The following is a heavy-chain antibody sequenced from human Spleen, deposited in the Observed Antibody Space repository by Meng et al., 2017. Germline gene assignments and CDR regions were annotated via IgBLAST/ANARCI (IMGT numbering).Heavy chain of an antibody. CDR2: INHSGST. Sequence: SETLSLTCAVYGGSFSGYYWSWIRQPPGEGLEWIGEINHSGSTNYNPSLKSRVTISVNTSKNQFSLKLSSMTAADTAMYYCTRQKSYDSSDYPTYYFDYWGQGTLVTVSS. D-gene: IGHD3-22*01. J-gene: IGHJ4*02. V-gene: IGHV4-34*01. CDR3: TRQKSYDSSDYPTYYFDY. CDR1: GGSFSGYY.